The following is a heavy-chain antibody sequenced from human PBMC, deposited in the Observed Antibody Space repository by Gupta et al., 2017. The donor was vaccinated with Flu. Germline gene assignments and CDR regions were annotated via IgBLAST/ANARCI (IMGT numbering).Heavy chain of an antibody. CDR1: GFTLSNYG. D-gene: IGHD2-21*01. CDR2: ISHDGTYE. J-gene: IGHJ4*02. Sequence: GFTLSNYGVHWVRQGPGKGLEWVAVISHDGTYESYADSVKGLFTISRDISKNTLYLQMNSLRAEDTAIYDGARDVDNYFDHWGQGTLVTVSS. CDR3: ARDVDNYFDH. V-gene: IGHV3-30*03.